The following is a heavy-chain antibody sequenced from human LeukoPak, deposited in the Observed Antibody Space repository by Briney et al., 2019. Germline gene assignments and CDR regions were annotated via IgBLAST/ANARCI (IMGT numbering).Heavy chain of an antibody. CDR1: GFTFIDYG. D-gene: IGHD2-2*01. Sequence: GSLRLSCATSGFTFIDYGIHWVRQAPGKGLEWVAVIWYDGSKEYYADSVKGRFTISRDDSRNTVYLQMNSLRAEDTALYYCARDDCSTTSCLGSWGQGTLVTVSS. CDR3: ARDDCSTTSCLGS. J-gene: IGHJ5*02. CDR2: IWYDGSKE. V-gene: IGHV3-33*01.